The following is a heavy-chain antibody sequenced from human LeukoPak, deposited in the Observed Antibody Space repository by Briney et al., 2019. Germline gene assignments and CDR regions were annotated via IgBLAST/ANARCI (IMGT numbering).Heavy chain of an antibody. J-gene: IGHJ6*02. Sequence: SLRLSCAASGFTFDDYAMHWVRQAPGKGLEWVSGISWNSGSIGYADSVKSRFTISRDNAKNSLYLQMNSLRAEDTALYYCAKSIAAAQVGYGMDVWGQGTTVTVSS. D-gene: IGHD6-13*01. CDR2: ISWNSGSI. V-gene: IGHV3-9*01. CDR1: GFTFDDYA. CDR3: AKSIAAAQVGYGMDV.